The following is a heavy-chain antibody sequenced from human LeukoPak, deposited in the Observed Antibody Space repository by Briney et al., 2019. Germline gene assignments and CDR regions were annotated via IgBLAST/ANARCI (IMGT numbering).Heavy chain of an antibody. CDR1: GFTFNIYG. D-gene: IGHD2-21*01. V-gene: IGHV3-23*01. J-gene: IGHJ4*02. Sequence: GGSLTLSCLPSGFTFNIYGMRWVRQAPRKGREWVSSVGGGDDIHYADSVKGRFTGSRDDAKNTVYLQMNSLRVEDTAIYFCARDATPRNRLWDHFDSWGQGTLVTVSS. CDR2: VGGGDDI. CDR3: ARDATPRNRLWDHFDS.